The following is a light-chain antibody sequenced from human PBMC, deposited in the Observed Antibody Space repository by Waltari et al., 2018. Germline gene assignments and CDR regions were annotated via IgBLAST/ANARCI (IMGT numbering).Light chain of an antibody. CDR2: GAS. CDR3: QKYNSVPLT. V-gene: IGKV1-27*01. CDR1: QGSGNY. Sequence: DIQMTQSPSPLSAAVGDRVTITCGGRQGSGNYLAWYQKKPGKAPKLLIYGASTLQSGVPSRFSGSGSGTDFTLTISRLQPEDVATYYCQKYNSVPLTFGGGTKVEIK. J-gene: IGKJ4*01.